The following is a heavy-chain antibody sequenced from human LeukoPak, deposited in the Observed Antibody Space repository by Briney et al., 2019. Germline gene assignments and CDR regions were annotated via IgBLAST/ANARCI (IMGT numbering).Heavy chain of an antibody. CDR1: GGSISRGSYY. CDR2: IYNSGST. Sequence: SQTLSLTCIVSGGSISRGSYYWNWIRQPAGKGLEWLGRIYNSGSTNYNPSLKSRVTISTDMSKNQVSLKLSSVTAADTAVYYCASVRGYSSGWYASGFDPWGQGTLVTVSS. CDR3: ASVRGYSSGWYASGFDP. J-gene: IGHJ5*02. D-gene: IGHD6-19*01. V-gene: IGHV4-61*02.